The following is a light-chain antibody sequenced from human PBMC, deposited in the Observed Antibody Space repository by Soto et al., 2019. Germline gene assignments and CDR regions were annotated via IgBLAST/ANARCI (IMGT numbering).Light chain of an antibody. V-gene: IGKV2-40*01. CDR2: WAS. CDR3: QQYGSLSWT. Sequence: EIVMTQTPLSLPVTPVEPASISCRSSQSLLDSDDGDTYLDWYQQKPGQPPKLLIYWASTRESGVPDRFSGSGSGTDFTLTISRLEPEDFAVYYCQQYGSLSWTFGQGTKVHIK. CDR1: QSLLDSDDGDTY. J-gene: IGKJ1*01.